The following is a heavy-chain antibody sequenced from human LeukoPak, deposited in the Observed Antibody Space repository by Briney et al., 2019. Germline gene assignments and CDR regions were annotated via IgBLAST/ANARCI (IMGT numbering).Heavy chain of an antibody. D-gene: IGHD1/OR15-1a*01. Sequence: GRSLRLSCAASGFTFTTFGIHWVRQAPGKGLEWVAAISPDGILEYYTDSVKGRFTISRDNSKNMIYLQMSSLRGEDSALYYCAKINNNDDYWGQGTLVTISS. CDR2: ISPDGILE. CDR1: GFTFTTFG. J-gene: IGHJ4*02. CDR3: AKINNNDDY. V-gene: IGHV3-30*18.